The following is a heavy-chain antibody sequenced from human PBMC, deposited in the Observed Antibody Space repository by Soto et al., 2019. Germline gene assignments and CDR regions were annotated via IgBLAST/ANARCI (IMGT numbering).Heavy chain of an antibody. D-gene: IGHD3-22*01. CDR1: GFTFTSSA. CDR3: AAARHYDSSGYYYFDY. CDR2: IVVGSGNT. Sequence: QMQLVQSGPEVKKPGTSVKVSCKASGFTFTSSAVQWVRQARGQRLEWIGWIVVGSGNTNYAQKFQERVTITRVMSTSTAYMELSSLRSEDTAVYYCAAARHYDSSGYYYFDYWGQGTLVTVSS. V-gene: IGHV1-58*01. J-gene: IGHJ4*02.